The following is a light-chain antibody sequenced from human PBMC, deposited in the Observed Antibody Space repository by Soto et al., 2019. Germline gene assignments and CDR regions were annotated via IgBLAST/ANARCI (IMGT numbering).Light chain of an antibody. CDR1: SSDVGGYNY. CDR2: EVS. V-gene: IGLV2-11*01. J-gene: IGLJ2*01. CDR3: CTYAGSYNSSVV. Sequence: QSVLTQPRSVSGSPGQSVTISCTGTSSDVGGYNYVSWYQQHPGKAPKLMIYEVSKRPSGVPDRCSGSKSRNTAALTISGLQAEDEAEYYCCTYAGSYNSSVVFGGGTKLTVL.